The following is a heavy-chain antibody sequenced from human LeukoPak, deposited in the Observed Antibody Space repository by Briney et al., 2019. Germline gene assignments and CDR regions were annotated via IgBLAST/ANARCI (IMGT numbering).Heavy chain of an antibody. J-gene: IGHJ1*01. CDR1: GYTFTGYY. CDR2: INPRSGGT. V-gene: IGHV1-2*02. Sequence: ASVKVSCKASGYTFTGYYMHWVRQAPGQGLEWVGWINPRSGGTDYAQRLQGRVSMTTDTSIATAHMELSRLTSDDTAIYYCARGTIGSYSSVHDWGQGTLLIVSS. D-gene: IGHD1-26*01. CDR3: ARGTIGSYSSVHD.